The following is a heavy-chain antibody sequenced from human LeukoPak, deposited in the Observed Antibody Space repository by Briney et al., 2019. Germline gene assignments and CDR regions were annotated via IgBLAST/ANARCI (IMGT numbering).Heavy chain of an antibody. CDR1: GFTFDDYA. J-gene: IGHJ5*02. CDR2: ISWNSGSI. Sequence: GGSLRLSCAASGFTFDDYAMHWVRQAPGKGLEWVSGISWNSGSIGYADSVKGRFTISRDNAKNSLYLQMNSLRAEDTALYYCAKGGESSSWYNWFDPWGQGTLVTVPS. D-gene: IGHD6-13*01. V-gene: IGHV3-9*01. CDR3: AKGGESSSWYNWFDP.